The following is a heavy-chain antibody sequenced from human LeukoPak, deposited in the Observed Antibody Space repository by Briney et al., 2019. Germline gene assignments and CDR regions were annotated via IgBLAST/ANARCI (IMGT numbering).Heavy chain of an antibody. V-gene: IGHV3-21*01. J-gene: IGHJ4*02. CDR1: GFTFSRYS. CDR3: MSYAGRSDDY. Sequence: PGGSLRLSCAASGFTFSRYSMNWVRQAPGKGLEWVPSISSSSSYRYYADSVKGRFTISRDNAKNSLHLQMNSLRAEDTAVYYCMSYAGRSDDYWGQGTLVTVSS. CDR2: ISSSSSYR. D-gene: IGHD3-16*01.